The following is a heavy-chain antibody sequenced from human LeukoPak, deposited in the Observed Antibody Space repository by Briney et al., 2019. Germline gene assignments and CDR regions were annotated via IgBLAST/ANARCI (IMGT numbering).Heavy chain of an antibody. Sequence: PSETLSLTCTVSGGAISSSSYYGGWIRQPPGKGLEWIGSIYYSGSTYYNPSLKSRVNISVDTSKNQFSLKLSSVTAADTAVYYCTIAAAGVGEFDYWGQGTLVTVSS. CDR3: TIAAAGVGEFDY. CDR2: IYYSGST. J-gene: IGHJ4*02. CDR1: GGAISSSSYY. V-gene: IGHV4-39*01. D-gene: IGHD6-13*01.